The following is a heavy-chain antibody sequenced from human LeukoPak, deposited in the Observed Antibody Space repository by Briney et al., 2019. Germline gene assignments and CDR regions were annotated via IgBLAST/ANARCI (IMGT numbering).Heavy chain of an antibody. CDR2: IYYSGST. CDR3: ARDLYGDYEDAFDI. V-gene: IGHV4-30-4*01. Sequence: SETLSLTCTVSGGSISSGDYCWSWIRQPPGKGLEWIGYIYYSGSTYYNPSLKSRVIISVDTSKNQFSLKLSSVTAADTAVYYCARDLYGDYEDAFDIWGQGTMVTVSS. J-gene: IGHJ3*02. D-gene: IGHD4-17*01. CDR1: GGSISSGDYC.